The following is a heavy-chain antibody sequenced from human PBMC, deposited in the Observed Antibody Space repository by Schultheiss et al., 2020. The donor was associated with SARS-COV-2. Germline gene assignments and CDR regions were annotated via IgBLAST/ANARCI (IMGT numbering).Heavy chain of an antibody. J-gene: IGHJ3*02. CDR3: AKENYGDYVGAFDI. D-gene: IGHD4-17*01. V-gene: IGHV3-30-3*01. CDR1: GFTFSSYA. CDR2: ISYDGSNK. Sequence: GESLKISCAASGFTFSSYAMHWVRQAPGKGLEWVAVISYDGSNKYYADSVKGRFTISRDNSKNTLYLQMNSLRAEDTAVYYCAKENYGDYVGAFDIWGQGTMVTVSS.